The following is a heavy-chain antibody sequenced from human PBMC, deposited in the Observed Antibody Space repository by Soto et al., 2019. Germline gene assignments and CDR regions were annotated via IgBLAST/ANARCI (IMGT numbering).Heavy chain of an antibody. CDR2: IYYSGST. J-gene: IGHJ5*02. CDR3: ARGGEGYCSGGSCYRNWFDP. V-gene: IGHV4-31*03. D-gene: IGHD2-15*01. CDR1: GGSISSGGYY. Sequence: QVQLQESGPGLVKPSQTLFLTCTVSGGSISSGGYYWSWIRQHPGKGLEWIGYIYYSGSTYYNPSLKSRVTISVDTSKNQFSLKLSSVTAADTAVYYCARGGEGYCSGGSCYRNWFDPWGQGTLVTVSS.